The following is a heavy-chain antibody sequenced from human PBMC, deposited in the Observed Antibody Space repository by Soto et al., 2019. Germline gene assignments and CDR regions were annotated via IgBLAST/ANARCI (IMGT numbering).Heavy chain of an antibody. CDR1: GFTFSDHY. CDR2: TRNKANSYTT. D-gene: IGHD3-22*01. J-gene: IGHJ4*02. CDR3: ALVSGSYSPHDY. V-gene: IGHV3-72*01. Sequence: PGGSLRLSCAASGFTFSDHYMDWVRQAPGKGLEWVGRTRNKANSYTTEYAASVQGRFTISRDDSKNSLYLQMNSLKTEDTAVYYCALVSGSYSPHDYWGQGTLVTVSS.